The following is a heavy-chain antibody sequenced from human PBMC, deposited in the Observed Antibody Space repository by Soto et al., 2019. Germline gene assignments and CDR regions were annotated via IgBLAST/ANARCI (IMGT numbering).Heavy chain of an antibody. Sequence: SETLSLTCTVSGGSISSSSYYWGWIRQPPGKGLEWIGSIYYSGSTYYNPSLKSRVTISVDTSKNQFSLKLSSVTAADTAVYYCARVSRSLATVVTDYYYYGMDVWGQGTTVTVSS. CDR3: ARVSRSLATVVTDYYYYGMDV. CDR1: GGSISSSSYY. CDR2: IYYSGST. J-gene: IGHJ6*02. V-gene: IGHV4-39*07. D-gene: IGHD4-17*01.